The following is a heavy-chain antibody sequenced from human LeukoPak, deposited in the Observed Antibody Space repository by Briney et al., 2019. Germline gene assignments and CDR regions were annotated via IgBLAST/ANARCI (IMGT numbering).Heavy chain of an antibody. CDR1: GGSISSSSYY. J-gene: IGHJ3*02. V-gene: IGHV4-39*07. D-gene: IGHD5-12*01. CDR3: ARDLKDIVATIQMRGAFDI. Sequence: SETLSLTCTVSGGSISSSSYYWGWIRQPPGKGLEWIGSIYYSGSTYYNPSLKSRVTISVDTSKNQFSLKLSSVTAADTAVYYCARDLKDIVATIQMRGAFDIWGQGTMVTVSS. CDR2: IYYSGST.